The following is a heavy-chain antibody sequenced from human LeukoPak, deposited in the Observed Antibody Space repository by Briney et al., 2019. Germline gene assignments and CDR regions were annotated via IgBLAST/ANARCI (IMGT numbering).Heavy chain of an antibody. V-gene: IGHV3-23*01. Sequence: GGSLRLSCTASGFTFSSYAMCWVRQAPGKGLEWVSAIRGSGGTTYYADSVKGRFTISRDNSKNTLYLQMNSLRAEDTAVYYCAKDTGRITITVPKDAFDIWGQGTMVTVSS. D-gene: IGHD1-20*01. CDR2: IRGSGGTT. J-gene: IGHJ3*02. CDR1: GFTFSSYA. CDR3: AKDTGRITITVPKDAFDI.